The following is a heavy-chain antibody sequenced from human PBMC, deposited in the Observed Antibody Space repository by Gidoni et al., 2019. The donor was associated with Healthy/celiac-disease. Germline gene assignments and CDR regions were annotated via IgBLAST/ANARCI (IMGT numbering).Heavy chain of an antibody. J-gene: IGHJ3*02. D-gene: IGHD3-10*02. CDR2: IYYSGST. CDR1: GGSISSSSYY. Sequence: QLQLQESGPGLVKPAETLSLTCTVAGGSISSSSYYWGWIRQPPGKGLEWIGSIYYSGSTYYNPSLKCRVTISVATSQNQFSLKLSSVPAADSAVYYCARTGYYYVDAFDIWGQGTLVTVSS. CDR3: ARTGYYYVDAFDI. V-gene: IGHV4-39*01.